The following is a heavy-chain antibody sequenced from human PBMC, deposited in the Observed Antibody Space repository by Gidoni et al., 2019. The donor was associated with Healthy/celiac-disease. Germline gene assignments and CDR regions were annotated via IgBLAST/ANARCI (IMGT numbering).Heavy chain of an antibody. CDR1: GFTFSSYA. CDR3: AKDPSYDSSGYYFGAPDY. J-gene: IGHJ4*02. Sequence: EVQLVESGGGLVQPGGSLRLSCAASGFTFSSYAMSWVRQAPGKGLEWVSAISGSGGSTYYADSVKGRFTISRDNSKNTLYLQMNSLRAEDTAVYYCAKDPSYDSSGYYFGAPDYWGQGTLVTVSS. D-gene: IGHD3-22*01. V-gene: IGHV3-23*04. CDR2: ISGSGGST.